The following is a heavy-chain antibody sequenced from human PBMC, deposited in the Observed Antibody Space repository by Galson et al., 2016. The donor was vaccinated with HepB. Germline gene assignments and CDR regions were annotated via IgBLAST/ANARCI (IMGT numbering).Heavy chain of an antibody. CDR3: AREYSGYAGSRYYSGMDV. CDR1: GYTFINYN. CDR2: INIGDDNT. Sequence: SVKVSCKASGYTFINYNMHWVRQAPGQRLEWMGWINIGDDNTKYSQKFQGRVTITRDSSARTVDMVLSSLRSEDTAVYYCAREYSGYAGSRYYSGMDVWGRGTTVTVSS. J-gene: IGHJ6*02. V-gene: IGHV1-3*04. D-gene: IGHD5-12*01.